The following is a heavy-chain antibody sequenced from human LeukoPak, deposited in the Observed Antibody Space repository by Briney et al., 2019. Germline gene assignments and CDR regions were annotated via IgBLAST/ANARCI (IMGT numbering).Heavy chain of an antibody. D-gene: IGHD6-13*01. CDR2: IWYDGSNK. CDR3: AKKAAGTHYFDY. J-gene: IGHJ4*02. V-gene: IGHV3-30*02. CDR1: GFTFNRYW. Sequence: GGPLRLSCAASGFTFNRYWMSWVRQAPGKGLEWVAVIWYDGSNKYYADSVKGRFTISRDNSKNTLYLQMNSLRAEDTAVYYCAKKAAGTHYFDYWGQGTMVTVSS.